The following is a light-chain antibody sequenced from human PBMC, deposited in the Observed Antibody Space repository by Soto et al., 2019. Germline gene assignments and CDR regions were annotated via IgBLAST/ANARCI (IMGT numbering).Light chain of an antibody. V-gene: IGKV3-20*01. J-gene: IGKJ3*01. CDR3: QQYGRSSFT. CDR1: QSVSSSY. Sequence: EIVLTQSPGTLSLSPGERATLSCRASQSVSSSYLAWYQQKPGQAPRLLIYGASSRATGIPDRFSGSWSGTDFTLTISRLEPEDFAVYYCQQYGRSSFTFGPVTKVDIK. CDR2: GAS.